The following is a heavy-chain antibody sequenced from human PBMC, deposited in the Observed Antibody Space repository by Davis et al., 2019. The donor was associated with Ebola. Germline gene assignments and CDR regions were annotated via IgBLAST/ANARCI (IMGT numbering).Heavy chain of an antibody. CDR1: GFTFSSYW. CDR2: IKQDGSEK. J-gene: IGHJ4*02. Sequence: GESLKISCAASGFTFSSYWMSWVRQAPGKGLEWVANIKQDGSEKYYVDSVKGRSTISRDNAKNSLYLQMNSLRAEDTAVYYCARDEKYYDFWSGYFDYWGQGTLVTVSS. V-gene: IGHV3-7*01. D-gene: IGHD3-3*01. CDR3: ARDEKYYDFWSGYFDY.